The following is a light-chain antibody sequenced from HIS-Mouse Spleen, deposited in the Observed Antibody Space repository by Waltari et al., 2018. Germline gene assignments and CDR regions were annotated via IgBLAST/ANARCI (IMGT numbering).Light chain of an antibody. V-gene: IGKV1-8*01. CDR2: AAS. J-gene: IGKJ1*01. CDR3: QQYYSYRT. CDR1: QGISSY. Sequence: IQLTQSPSFLSASVGDRVTITCRASQGISSYLAWYQQKPGKAPKLLIYAASTLQSGVPSRFSGSGSGTDFTLTISCLQSEDFATYYCQQYYSYRTFGQGTKVEIK.